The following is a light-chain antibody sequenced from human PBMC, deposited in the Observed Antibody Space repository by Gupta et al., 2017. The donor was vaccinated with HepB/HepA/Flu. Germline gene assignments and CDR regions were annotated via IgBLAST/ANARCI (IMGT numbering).Light chain of an antibody. CDR1: QSVSSNY. CDR2: GAS. CDR3: QQYGSSPFT. V-gene: IGKV3-20*01. J-gene: IGKJ3*01. Sequence: PGERATLSCRASQSVSSNYLAWYQQKPGQAPRLLIYGASSRASGIPYRFSGSGSGTDFTLTISRLEPEDFAVYYCQQYGSSPFTFGPGTKVDI.